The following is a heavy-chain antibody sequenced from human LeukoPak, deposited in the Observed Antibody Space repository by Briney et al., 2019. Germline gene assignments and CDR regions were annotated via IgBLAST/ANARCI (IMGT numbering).Heavy chain of an antibody. V-gene: IGHV4-34*01. Sequence: SETLSLTCAVYGGSFSGYYWSWIRQPPGKGLEWIGKINHSGSTNYNPSLKSRVTISVDTSKNQFSLKLSSVTAADTAVYYCARGRNGIAAAGIMDYWGQGTLVTVSS. CDR3: ARGRNGIAAAGIMDY. CDR1: GGSFSGYY. J-gene: IGHJ4*02. D-gene: IGHD6-13*01. CDR2: INHSGST.